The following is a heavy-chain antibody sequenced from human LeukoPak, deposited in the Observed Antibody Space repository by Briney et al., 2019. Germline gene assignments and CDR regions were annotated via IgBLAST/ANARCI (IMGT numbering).Heavy chain of an antibody. V-gene: IGHV3-30*03. CDR2: ISYDGSNK. CDR3: VLRGGAFDI. D-gene: IGHD3-16*01. Sequence: GGSLRLSCVASEFIFSSYGMHWVRQAPGKGLEWVSVISYDGSNKYYADSVKVRFTISRDNSKNTLYLQMNSLRVEDTAVYYCVLRGGAFDIWGQGTMVTVSS. J-gene: IGHJ3*02. CDR1: EFIFSSYG.